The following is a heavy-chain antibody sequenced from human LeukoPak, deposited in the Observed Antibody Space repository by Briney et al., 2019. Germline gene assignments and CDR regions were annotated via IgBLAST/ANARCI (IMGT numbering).Heavy chain of an antibody. J-gene: IGHJ6*02. CDR2: IYPGDSDT. V-gene: IGHV5-51*01. CDR1: GYSFTSCW. CDR3: ARQGTVTNYGMDV. D-gene: IGHD4-17*01. Sequence: GESLKISCKGSGYSFTSCWIGWVRQMPGKGLEWMGIIYPGDSDTRYSPSFQGQVTIVADKSISTAYLQWSSLKASDTAMYYCARQGTVTNYGMDVWGQGTTVTVSS.